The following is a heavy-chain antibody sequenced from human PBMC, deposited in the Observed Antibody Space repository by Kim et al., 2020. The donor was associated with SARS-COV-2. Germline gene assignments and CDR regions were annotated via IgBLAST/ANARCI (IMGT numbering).Heavy chain of an antibody. CDR3: ARVSFEQWLVRGWFDP. V-gene: IGHV4-31*03. J-gene: IGHJ5*02. Sequence: SETLSLTCTVSGGSISSGGYYWSWIRQHPGKGLEWIGYIYYSGSTYYNPSLKSRVTISVDTSKNQFSLKLSSVTAADTAVYYCARVSFEQWLVRGWFDPWGQGTLVTVSS. CDR2: IYYSGST. CDR1: GGSISSGGYY. D-gene: IGHD6-19*01.